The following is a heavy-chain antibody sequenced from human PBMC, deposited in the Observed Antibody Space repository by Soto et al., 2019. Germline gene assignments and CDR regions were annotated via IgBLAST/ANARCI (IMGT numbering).Heavy chain of an antibody. CDR3: GTDTSDSHRRNPFDS. J-gene: IGHJ4*02. D-gene: IGHD1-1*01. V-gene: IGHV1-24*01. CDR1: GDTLTELS. CDR2: FDPEDGET. Sequence: GASVKVSCKVSGDTLTELSMHWVLQAPGKGLEWMGGFDPEDGETIYAQRFQGRVTMTEDTSTDTAYMELSSLRSEDTAVYYCGTDTSDSHRRNPFDSWGQGTLVTVSS.